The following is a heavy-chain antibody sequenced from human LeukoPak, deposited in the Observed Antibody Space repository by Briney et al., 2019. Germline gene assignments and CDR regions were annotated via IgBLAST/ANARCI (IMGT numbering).Heavy chain of an antibody. Sequence: GGSLRLSCAASGFTFSSYGMTWVRQAPGKGLEWVSYISSSSSTIYYADSVKGRFTISRDNSKNTLYLQMNSLGPEDTAMYYCAKVRVVFNWNYAYYFDYWGQGTLVTVSS. D-gene: IGHD1-7*01. CDR3: AKVRVVFNWNYAYYFDY. V-gene: IGHV3-48*01. J-gene: IGHJ4*02. CDR1: GFTFSSYG. CDR2: ISSSSSTI.